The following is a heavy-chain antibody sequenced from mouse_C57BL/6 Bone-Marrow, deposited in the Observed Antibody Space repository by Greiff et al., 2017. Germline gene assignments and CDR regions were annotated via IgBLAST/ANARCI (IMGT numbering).Heavy chain of an antibody. J-gene: IGHJ3*01. CDR3: ARDRALHFNPFAD. Sequence: EVQLQQSGPELVKPGASVKISCKASGYTFTDYYMNWVKQSPGKGLEWIGDINPNNGGTSYNQKFKGKATLTVDKSSSTAYMELRILTSEDSAVYYCARDRALHFNPFADWGQGTLVTVSA. CDR2: INPNNGGT. V-gene: IGHV1-26*01. CDR1: GYTFTDYY. D-gene: IGHD3-1*01.